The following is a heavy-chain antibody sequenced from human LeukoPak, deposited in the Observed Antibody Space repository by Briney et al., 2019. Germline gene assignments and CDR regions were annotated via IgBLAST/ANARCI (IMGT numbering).Heavy chain of an antibody. Sequence: GGSLRLSCAASGFSFSSSAVSWVRQAPGKGLELVSAISGSGGSTYYAASVKGRFTVSRDNSENALYLQMNNLRTEDTAVYFCVKGGPADRVGWTPWGQGSLVTVFS. CDR1: GFSFSSSA. CDR2: ISGSGGST. D-gene: IGHD6-19*01. J-gene: IGHJ5*02. V-gene: IGHV3-23*01. CDR3: VKGGPADRVGWTP.